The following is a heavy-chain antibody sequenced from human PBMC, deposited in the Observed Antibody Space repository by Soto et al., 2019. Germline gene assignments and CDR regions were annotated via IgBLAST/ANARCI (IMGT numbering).Heavy chain of an antibody. CDR3: ARLGYWRFDY. V-gene: IGHV4-34*01. CDR1: GGSFSNYA. CDR2: IYHNGKS. D-gene: IGHD3-22*01. J-gene: IGHJ4*02. Sequence: QVQIQQWGGGLLKPSETLSLSCTVYGGSFSNYAWSWIRQPPGRGLEWNGEIYHNGKSDYNPSLKRRVNIEVDTSKNQFSLKLSSVIAADTAVYFCARLGYWRFDYWGQGALVTV.